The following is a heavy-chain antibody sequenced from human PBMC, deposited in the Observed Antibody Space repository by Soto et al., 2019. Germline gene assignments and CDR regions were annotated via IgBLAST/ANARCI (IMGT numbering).Heavy chain of an antibody. CDR3: ARHAAGGSSGWTSPLQH. Sequence: GESLKISCKGSGYSFTSYWIGWVRQMPGKGLEWMGIIYPGDSDTRYSPSFQGQVTISADKSISTAYLQWSSLKASDTAMYYCARHAAGGSSGWTSPLQHWGQGTLVTVP. CDR2: IYPGDSDT. CDR1: GYSFTSYW. V-gene: IGHV5-51*01. J-gene: IGHJ1*01. D-gene: IGHD6-19*01.